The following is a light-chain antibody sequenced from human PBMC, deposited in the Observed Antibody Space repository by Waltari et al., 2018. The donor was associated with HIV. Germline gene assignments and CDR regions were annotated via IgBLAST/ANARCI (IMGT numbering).Light chain of an antibody. CDR1: GPGFGTHTF. Sequence: HSALTQPASVSGSPGQSVTISCSVAGPGFGTHTFLSWYQHFPGQAPQLLIYGVSFRPSGISPRFSASESGNTASLTISGLQSGDEADYYCSTYTDIDFLLFGSRTKLTVL. V-gene: IGLV2-14*01. CDR3: STYTDIDFLL. J-gene: IGLJ2*01. CDR2: GVS.